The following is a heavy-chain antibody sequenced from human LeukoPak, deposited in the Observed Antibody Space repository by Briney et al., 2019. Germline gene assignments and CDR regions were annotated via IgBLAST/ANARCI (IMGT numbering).Heavy chain of an antibody. J-gene: IGHJ4*02. CDR3: TIYYYDSSGYYGGNY. V-gene: IGHV3-73*01. CDR2: IRSKANSYAT. CDR1: GFTFSGSA. D-gene: IGHD3-22*01. Sequence: GGSVKLSCAASGFTFSGSAMHWVRQASGKGLEWVGRIRSKANSYATAYAASVKGRFTISRDDSKNTAYLQMNSLKTEDTAVYYCTIYYYDSSGYYGGNYWGQGTLVTVSS.